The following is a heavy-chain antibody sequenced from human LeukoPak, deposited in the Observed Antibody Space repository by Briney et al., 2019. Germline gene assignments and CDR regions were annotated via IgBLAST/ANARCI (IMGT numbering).Heavy chain of an antibody. J-gene: IGHJ4*02. CDR2: IIGSGGGT. V-gene: IGHV3-23*01. D-gene: IGHD2-2*01. CDR1: RFIFSSYA. Sequence: GESLRLSCAASRFIFSSYAMSWVRQAPGKGLEWVSRIIGSGGGTYYADSVKGRFTISRDNSKNTLDLQMNSLRAEDTAVYYCAKMSGDCSSTICSSFDYWGQGTLVTVSS. CDR3: AKMSGDCSSTICSSFDY.